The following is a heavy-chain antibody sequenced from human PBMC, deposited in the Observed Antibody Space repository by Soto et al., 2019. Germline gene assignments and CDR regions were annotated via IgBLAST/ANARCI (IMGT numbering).Heavy chain of an antibody. Sequence: PGGSLRLSCAASGFTVSSNYMSWVRQAPGKGLEWASVIYSGGSTYYADSVKGRFTISRDNSKNTLYLQMNSLRAEDTAVYYCARDRLNYDILTGYYYYGMDVWGQGTTVTVSS. J-gene: IGHJ6*02. V-gene: IGHV3-53*01. D-gene: IGHD3-9*01. CDR1: GFTVSSNY. CDR3: ARDRLNYDILTGYYYYGMDV. CDR2: IYSGGST.